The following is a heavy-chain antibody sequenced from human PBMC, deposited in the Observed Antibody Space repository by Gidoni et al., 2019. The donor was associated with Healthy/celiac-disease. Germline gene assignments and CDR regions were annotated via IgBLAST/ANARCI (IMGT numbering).Heavy chain of an antibody. J-gene: IGHJ4*02. V-gene: IGHV3-53*01. CDR3: ARALDCTNGVCYRGFDY. CDR2: IYVGGSA. CDR1: GTTVRSNY. D-gene: IGHD2-8*01. Sequence: EVQLGESGGGSIQPGEALRLSCEACGTTVRSNYMSWVRQAPGKGLEWVSVIYVGGSAYYADSMKGRFPISRDNSKNTLYLQMNSLRAEDAAVYYCARALDCTNGVCYRGFDYWGQGTLVTLSS.